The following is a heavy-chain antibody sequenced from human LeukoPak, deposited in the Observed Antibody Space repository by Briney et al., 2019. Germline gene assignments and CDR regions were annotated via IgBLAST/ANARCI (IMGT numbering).Heavy chain of an antibody. CDR3: VRENYSSGWYGIIDY. D-gene: IGHD6-19*01. CDR1: GGSISNYY. CDR2: IYYSGNT. Sequence: SETLSLTCTVSGGSISNYYWSWIRQPPGKGLEWIGYIYYSGNTNYNPSLKSRVTISVDTSKNQFSLELSSMTAADTAVYYCVRENYSSGWYGIIDYWGQGTLVTVSS. V-gene: IGHV4-59*01. J-gene: IGHJ4*02.